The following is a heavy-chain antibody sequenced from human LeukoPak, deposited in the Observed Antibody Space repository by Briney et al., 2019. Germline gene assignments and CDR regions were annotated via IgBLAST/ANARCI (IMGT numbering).Heavy chain of an antibody. D-gene: IGHD3-10*01. CDR2: IYYSGST. J-gene: IGHJ4*02. CDR3: ARDSLWFGFDY. Sequence: SETLSLTCTVSGGSISTYYWSWIRQPPGKGLEWIGYIYYSGSTNYNPSLESRITITVDTSKNQFSLKLSSVTAADTAVYYCARDSLWFGFDYWGQGTLVTVSS. V-gene: IGHV4-59*01. CDR1: GGSISTYY.